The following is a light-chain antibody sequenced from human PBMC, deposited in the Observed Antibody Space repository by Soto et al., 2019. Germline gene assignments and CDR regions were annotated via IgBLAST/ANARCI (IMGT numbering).Light chain of an antibody. CDR2: EVN. CDR3: SSFTSTNTWV. V-gene: IGLV2-14*01. Sequence: QPVLTQPASVSGSPGQSITISCTGTISDVGGYNYVSWYQQHPGKAPKLMIYEVNNRPSGVSDRFSVSKSGNTASLTISGLQVEDEADYYCSSFTSTNTWVFGGGTKLTVL. CDR1: ISDVGGYNY. J-gene: IGLJ3*02.